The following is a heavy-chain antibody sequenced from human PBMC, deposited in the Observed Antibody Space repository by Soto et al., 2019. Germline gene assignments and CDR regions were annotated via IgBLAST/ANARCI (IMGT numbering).Heavy chain of an antibody. V-gene: IGHV3-20*04. CDR3: ARDGSDTYYYDSSGQGQYYFDY. J-gene: IGHJ4*02. D-gene: IGHD3-22*01. CDR1: GFTFEDYG. Sequence: EVQLVESGGGVVRPGGSLRLSCAASGFTFEDYGMSWVRQVPGKGLEWVSGINWNGGSTGYADSVKGRFTISRDSAKNSLDLQMNSLRAEDTALYYCARDGSDTYYYDSSGQGQYYFDYWGQGTLVTVSS. CDR2: INWNGGST.